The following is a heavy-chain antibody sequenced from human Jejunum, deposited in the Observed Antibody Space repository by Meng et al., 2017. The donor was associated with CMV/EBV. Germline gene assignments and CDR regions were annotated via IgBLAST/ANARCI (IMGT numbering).Heavy chain of an antibody. Sequence: YSMNWVREAPGKGLEWVSFISSSSSNRYYADSVKGRFTISRDDAKNSLYLQMNSLGAEDTAVYYCGKTPRDCSSTSSCYYYGMDVWGQGTTVTVSS. V-gene: IGHV3-21*01. J-gene: IGHJ6*02. CDR2: ISSSSSNR. D-gene: IGHD2-2*01. CDR1: YS. CDR3: GKTPRDCSSTSSCYYYGMDV.